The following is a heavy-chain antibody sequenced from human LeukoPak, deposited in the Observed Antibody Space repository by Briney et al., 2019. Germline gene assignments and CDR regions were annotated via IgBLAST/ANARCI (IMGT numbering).Heavy chain of an antibody. CDR3: ARGNDSSGFYYFDY. D-gene: IGHD3-22*01. CDR2: ISSSSYI. Sequence: PGGSLRLSCAASGFTFSSYSMNWVRQAPGKGLEWVSSISSSSYIYYADSVKGRFTISRDSAKNSLYLQMNSLRAEDTAVYYCARGNDSSGFYYFDYWGQGTLVTVSS. CDR1: GFTFSSYS. V-gene: IGHV3-21*01. J-gene: IGHJ4*02.